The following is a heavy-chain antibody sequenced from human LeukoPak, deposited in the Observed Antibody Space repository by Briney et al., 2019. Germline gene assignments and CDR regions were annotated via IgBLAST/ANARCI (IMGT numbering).Heavy chain of an antibody. Sequence: GGSLRLSCAASGFTFSGYWMSWVRQAPGKGLEWVANINQGRSEKYYVDSVKGRFTISRDNAKNSLFLQMGSLRVEDTAVYYCARESTAGYNSSWYGFRNWGQGTLVSVSS. D-gene: IGHD6-13*01. J-gene: IGHJ1*01. CDR3: ARESTAGYNSSWYGFRN. CDR2: INQGRSEK. V-gene: IGHV3-7*01. CDR1: GFTFSGYW.